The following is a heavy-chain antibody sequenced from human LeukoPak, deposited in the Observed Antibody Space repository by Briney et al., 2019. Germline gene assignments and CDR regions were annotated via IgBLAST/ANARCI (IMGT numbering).Heavy chain of an antibody. J-gene: IGHJ4*02. CDR3: ARLHGYSYGLADS. D-gene: IGHD5-18*01. Sequence: GGSLRLSCAASGFIFSDSYMAWIRQAPGKGPEWASYITSTSSNTMYPDSVRGRFTISRDNAKNSLYLQMNSLRVEDTAVYYCARLHGYSYGLADSWGQGTLVTVSS. CDR1: GFIFSDSY. CDR2: ITSTSSNT. V-gene: IGHV3-11*06.